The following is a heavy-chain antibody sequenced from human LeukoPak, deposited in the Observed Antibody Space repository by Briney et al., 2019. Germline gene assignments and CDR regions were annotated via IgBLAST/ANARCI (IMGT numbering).Heavy chain of an antibody. CDR1: GYTLTGYY. D-gene: IGHD2-2*01. CDR2: INPNSGGT. CDR3: ARGCSSTSCYVLSDWFDP. Sequence: ASVKVSCKASGYTLTGYYMHWVRQAPGQGLEWMGWINPNSGGTNYSQKFQGRVTMTRDTSTSTAYMELSRLRSDDTAVYYCARGCSSTSCYVLSDWFDPWGQGTLVTVSS. V-gene: IGHV1-2*02. J-gene: IGHJ5*02.